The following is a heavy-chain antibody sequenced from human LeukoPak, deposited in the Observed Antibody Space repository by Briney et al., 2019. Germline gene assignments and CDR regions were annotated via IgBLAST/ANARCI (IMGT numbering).Heavy chain of an antibody. D-gene: IGHD4-23*01. Sequence: ASVKVSCKASGYTFTSYYMHWVRQAPGQGLEWMGWISAYNGNTNYAQKLQGRVTMTTDTSTSTAYMELRSLRSDDTAVYYCARASTVVTTQMDYWGQGTLVTVSS. CDR1: GYTFTSYY. J-gene: IGHJ4*02. CDR2: ISAYNGNT. V-gene: IGHV1-18*04. CDR3: ARASTVVTTQMDY.